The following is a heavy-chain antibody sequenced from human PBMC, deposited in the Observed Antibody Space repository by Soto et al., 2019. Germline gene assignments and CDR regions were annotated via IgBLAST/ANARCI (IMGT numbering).Heavy chain of an antibody. V-gene: IGHV3-9*01. D-gene: IGHD6-19*01. CDR3: AEGSGWYLNWFDP. CDR1: GFTFDDYA. Sequence: EVQLVESGGGLVQPGRSLRLSCAASGFTFDDYAMHWVRQAPGKGLEWVSGISWNSGSIGYADSVKGRFTISRDNAKHSLYLQMNSLRAEDTALYYCAEGSGWYLNWFDPWGQGTLVTVSS. J-gene: IGHJ5*02. CDR2: ISWNSGSI.